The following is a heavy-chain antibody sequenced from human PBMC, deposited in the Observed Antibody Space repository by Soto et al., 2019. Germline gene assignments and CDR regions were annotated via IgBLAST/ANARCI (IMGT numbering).Heavy chain of an antibody. CDR2: IGGSGDST. CDR1: GFTFSSYA. V-gene: IGHV3-23*01. J-gene: IGHJ4*02. D-gene: IGHD5-18*01. CDR3: AKNAYSYVLDY. Sequence: EVQLLESGGGLVQPGGSLRLSCAASGFTFSSYAMNWVRQAPGKGLGWVSAIGGSGDSTYYADSVKGRFTISRDNSKNTLYLQMNSVRAEDTALYYCAKNAYSYVLDYWGQGTLVTVSS.